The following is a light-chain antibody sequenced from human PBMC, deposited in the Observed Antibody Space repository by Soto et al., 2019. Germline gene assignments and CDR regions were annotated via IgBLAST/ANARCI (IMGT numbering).Light chain of an antibody. J-gene: IGKJ4*01. V-gene: IGKV1-39*01. CDR1: QSISSY. Sequence: DLQMTQSPSSLSASVGDRVTITCRASQSISSYVNWYQQKPGKAPKLLIYAASSLQSGVPSRFSGSGSGTDFTLTINSLQPEDFATYYCQQSYTTRPTFGGGTKVEIK. CDR2: AAS. CDR3: QQSYTTRPT.